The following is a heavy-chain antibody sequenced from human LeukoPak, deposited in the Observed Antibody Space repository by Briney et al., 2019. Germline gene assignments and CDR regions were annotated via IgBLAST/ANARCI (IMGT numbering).Heavy chain of an antibody. CDR2: IDWDNDK. CDR1: GFSLSTGGMC. Sequence: ESGPALVKPTQTLTLTCTFSGFSLSTGGMCVSWIRQPPGKALEWLARIDWDNDKYYSTSLKTRLTISKDTSKNQVVLTMTNIDPVDTATYYCARGYYDTSAYIDYWGRGTLVTVSS. D-gene: IGHD3-22*01. V-gene: IGHV2-70*11. CDR3: ARGYYDTSAYIDY. J-gene: IGHJ4*02.